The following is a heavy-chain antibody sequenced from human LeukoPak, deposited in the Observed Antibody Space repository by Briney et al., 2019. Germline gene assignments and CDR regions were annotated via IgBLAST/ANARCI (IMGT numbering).Heavy chain of an antibody. V-gene: IGHV2-70*11. D-gene: IGHD2-2*01. Sequence: PGPTLVNPTQILTLTCTSSGSSLTTSGMSLSWIRQPPGKALEWLARIEWDDDKYYSTSLKTRLTISKDTSKNQVVLTMTNMDPVDTATYYCARVVVPAATPGGWFDPWGQGTLVTVSS. J-gene: IGHJ5*02. CDR2: IEWDDDK. CDR1: GSSLTTSGMS. CDR3: ARVVVPAATPGGWFDP.